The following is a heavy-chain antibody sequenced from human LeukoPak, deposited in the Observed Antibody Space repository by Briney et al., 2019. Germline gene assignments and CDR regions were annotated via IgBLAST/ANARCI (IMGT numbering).Heavy chain of an antibody. D-gene: IGHD3-22*01. CDR3: ARVKKLLPEYEY. J-gene: IGHJ4*02. V-gene: IGHV1-2*02. CDR1: VGTFTSYA. CDR2: INPATGVNPNSHGT. Sequence: GASVKISCTASVGTFTSYAISWVWHGPGQGLEWMWEINPATGVNPNSHGTYYAQKFRGRITLTTNTSISTINMGMSSLTSDDTAIYYCARVKKLLPEYEYWGQGTLLTVS.